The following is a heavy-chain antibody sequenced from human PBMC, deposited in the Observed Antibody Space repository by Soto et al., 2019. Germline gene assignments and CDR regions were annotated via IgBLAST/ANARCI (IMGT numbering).Heavy chain of an antibody. CDR2: ISSSGDIT. J-gene: IGHJ3*01. D-gene: IGHD4-4*01. CDR3: ARESAMTTVTTAVAFDV. CDR1: GFTFSDYQ. Sequence: VGSLRLSCAASGFTFSDYQMSWIRQAPGKGLEWVSYISSSGDITYYADSVKGRFTISRDNAKNSLYLQMNSLRAEDTAVYYCARESAMTTVTTAVAFDVWGQGTMVTVSS. V-gene: IGHV3-11*01.